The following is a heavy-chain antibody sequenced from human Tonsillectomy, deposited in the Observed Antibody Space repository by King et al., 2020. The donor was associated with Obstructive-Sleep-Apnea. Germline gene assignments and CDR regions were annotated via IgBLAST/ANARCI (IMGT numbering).Heavy chain of an antibody. J-gene: IGHJ4*02. CDR2: ISYDGTNK. Sequence: VQLVESGGGVVQPGTSLRLSCAASAFTFSSYAMYWVRQAPGKGLEWVTFISYDGTNKYYADSVKGRLTVSRDNSKNTLFLQMNSLRAEDSAVYYCAGSFGDSPAPFDHWGQGTLVTVSS. D-gene: IGHD4-17*01. CDR3: AGSFGDSPAPFDH. V-gene: IGHV3-30*04. CDR1: AFTFSSYA.